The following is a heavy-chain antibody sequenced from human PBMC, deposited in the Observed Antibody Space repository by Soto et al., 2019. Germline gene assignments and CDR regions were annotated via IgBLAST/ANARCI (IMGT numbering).Heavy chain of an antibody. V-gene: IGHV1-69*12. Sequence: QVQLVQSGAEVKKVGSSVKVSCKGSGGTFSSSAMSWMRQAPGQGLEWMGGITATFGAVNYAQKFQGRLTIAADEFTDTAYMELSSLTSEDSAVYYCAIDRGTSSLWFDPWGQGTLVSVSS. J-gene: IGHJ5*02. D-gene: IGHD3-10*01. CDR3: AIDRGTSSLWFDP. CDR1: GGTFSSSA. CDR2: ITATFGAV.